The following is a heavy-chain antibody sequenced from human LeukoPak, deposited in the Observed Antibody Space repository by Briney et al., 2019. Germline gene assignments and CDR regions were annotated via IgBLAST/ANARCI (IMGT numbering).Heavy chain of an antibody. Sequence: SQTPSLTCTFSGGSLSSCSYYWSWIRHPAGTGLEWIGRIYTSVCTNYNPSLKSRVTISVDTSKNQFSLKLSSVTAADTAVYYCARAGPGTPGTFDYWGQGTLVTVSS. CDR1: GGSLSSCSYY. D-gene: IGHD1-14*01. CDR3: ARAGPGTPGTFDY. CDR2: IYTSVCT. V-gene: IGHV4-61*02. J-gene: IGHJ4*02.